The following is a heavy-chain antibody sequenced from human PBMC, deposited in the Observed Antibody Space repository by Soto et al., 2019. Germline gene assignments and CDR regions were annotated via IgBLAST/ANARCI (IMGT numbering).Heavy chain of an antibody. J-gene: IGHJ4*02. CDR1: GFTFSSYS. CDR2: ISSSSSTI. CDR3: ATLTTPPDGGWYSFDY. V-gene: IGHV3-48*02. D-gene: IGHD6-19*01. Sequence: EVQLVESGGGLVQPGGSLRLSCAASGFTFSSYSMNWVRQAPGKGLEWVSYISSSSSTIYYADSVKGRFTISRDNAKNSLYLQMNSLRDEDTAFYYCATLTTPPDGGWYSFDYWGQGTLVTVSS.